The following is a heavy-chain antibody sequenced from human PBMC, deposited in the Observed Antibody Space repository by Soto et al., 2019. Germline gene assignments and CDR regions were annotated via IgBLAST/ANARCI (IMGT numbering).Heavy chain of an antibody. D-gene: IGHD6-13*01. CDR3: ARGNSSSSWLNWFDP. J-gene: IGHJ5*02. CDR2: ISYDGSNK. CDR1: GFTFSSYA. Sequence: PGGSLRLSCAASGFTFSSYAMHWVRQAPGKGLEWVAVISYDGSNKYYADSVKGRFTISRDNSKNTLYLQMNSLRAEDTAVYYCARGNSSSSWLNWFDPWGQGTLVTVS. V-gene: IGHV3-30-3*01.